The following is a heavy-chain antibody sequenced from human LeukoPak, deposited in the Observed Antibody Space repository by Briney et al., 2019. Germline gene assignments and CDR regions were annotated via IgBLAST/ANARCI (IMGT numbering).Heavy chain of an antibody. CDR3: AKESEDCSSTSCYWDKYYFDY. CDR1: GFTFSSYG. Sequence: GGSLRLSCAASGFTFSSYGMHWVRQAPGKGLEWVAFIRYDGSNKYYADSVEGRFTISRDNSKNTLYLQMNSLRAEDTAVYYCAKESEDCSSTSCYWDKYYFDYWGQGTLVTVSS. V-gene: IGHV3-30*02. J-gene: IGHJ4*02. D-gene: IGHD2-2*01. CDR2: IRYDGSNK.